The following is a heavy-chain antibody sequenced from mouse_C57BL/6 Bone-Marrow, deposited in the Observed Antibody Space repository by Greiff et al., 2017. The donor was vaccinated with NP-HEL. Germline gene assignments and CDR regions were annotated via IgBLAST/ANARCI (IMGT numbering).Heavy chain of an antibody. Sequence: LQESGAELARPGASVKLSCKASGYTFTSYGISWVKQRTGQGLEWIGEIYPRSGNTYYNEKFKGKATLTADKSSSTAYMELRSLTSEDSAVYFCARHYYGSSYDYWGQGTTLTVSS. CDR2: IYPRSGNT. CDR1: GYTFTSYG. V-gene: IGHV1-81*01. CDR3: ARHYYGSSYDY. D-gene: IGHD1-1*01. J-gene: IGHJ2*01.